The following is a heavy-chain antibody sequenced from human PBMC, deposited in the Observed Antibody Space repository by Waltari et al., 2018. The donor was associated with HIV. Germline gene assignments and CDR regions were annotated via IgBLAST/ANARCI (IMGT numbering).Heavy chain of an antibody. J-gene: IGHJ6*02. V-gene: IGHV1-18*01. Sequence: QVQLVQSGAEVKKPGASVKVSCKASGYTFTSYGISWVRQAPGQGLEWMGWISAYNGNTNYAQNLQGRVTMTTDTSTSTAYMELRSLRSDDTAVYYCARGGPGDYCGGDCYSYYYYYYGMDVWGQGTTVTVSS. CDR2: ISAYNGNT. CDR1: GYTFTSYG. D-gene: IGHD2-21*01. CDR3: ARGGPGDYCGGDCYSYYYYYYGMDV.